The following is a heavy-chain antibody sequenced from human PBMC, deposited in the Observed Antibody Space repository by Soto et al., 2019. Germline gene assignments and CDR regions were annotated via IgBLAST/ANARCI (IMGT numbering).Heavy chain of an antibody. CDR2: IYYSGST. CDR3: ARLTPQWDSMTTVAHFDY. Sequence: ASETLSLTCTVSGGSISSGDYYWSWIRQPPGKGLEWIGYIYYSGSTYYNPSLKSRVTISVDTSKNQFSLKLSSVTAADTAVYYCARLTPQWDSMTTVAHFDYWGQGTLVTVSS. D-gene: IGHD4-4*01. CDR1: GGSISSGDYY. V-gene: IGHV4-30-4*01. J-gene: IGHJ4*02.